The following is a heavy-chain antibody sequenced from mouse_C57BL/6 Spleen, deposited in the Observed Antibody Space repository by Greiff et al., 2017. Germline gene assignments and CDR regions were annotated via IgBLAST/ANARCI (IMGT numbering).Heavy chain of an antibody. CDR1: GYTFTSYW. D-gene: IGHD2-3*01. V-gene: IGHV1-52*01. CDR3: ARLADGYYDY. Sequence: VQLQQPGAELVRPGSSVKLSCTASGYTFTSYWMHWVKQRPIQGLEWIGNIDPSDSETHYNQKFKDKATLTVDKSSSTAYMQLSSLTSEDSAVYYCARLADGYYDYWGQGTTLTVSS. J-gene: IGHJ2*01. CDR2: IDPSDSET.